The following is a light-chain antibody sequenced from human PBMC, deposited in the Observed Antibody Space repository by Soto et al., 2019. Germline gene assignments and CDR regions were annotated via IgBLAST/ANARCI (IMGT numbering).Light chain of an antibody. CDR3: QQYGSSPLT. V-gene: IGKV3-20*01. CDR1: QSVSNNY. CDR2: GAS. Sequence: EIVLTQSPGTLSLSPGERATLSCRASQSVSNNYVAWYQQKPGQAPRLLIYGASSRATGIPDRFSGSGSGTDFTLTISRLEPEDFAVYYCQQYGSSPLTFGGGTKVDIK. J-gene: IGKJ4*01.